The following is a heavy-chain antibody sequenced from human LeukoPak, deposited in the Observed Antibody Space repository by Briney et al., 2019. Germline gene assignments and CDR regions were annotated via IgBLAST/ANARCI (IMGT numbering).Heavy chain of an antibody. V-gene: IGHV3-23*01. Sequence: GGSLRLSCAASGFTFSSYAMSWVRQAPGKGLVCVSPISGSGGSTYYADSVKGRFTISRDNSKNTLYLQMSSLGAEDTALYYCAKEVGLSAAGTRGDFDYWGQGTLVTVSS. CDR3: AKEVGLSAAGTRGDFDY. J-gene: IGHJ4*02. CDR1: GFTFSSYA. CDR2: ISGSGGST. D-gene: IGHD6-13*01.